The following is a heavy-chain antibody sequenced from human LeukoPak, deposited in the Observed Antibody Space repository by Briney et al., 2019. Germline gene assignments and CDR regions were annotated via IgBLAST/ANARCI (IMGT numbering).Heavy chain of an antibody. CDR1: GFTFRNYA. J-gene: IGHJ3*02. CDR3: AKEDSVVVAATGNGFDI. D-gene: IGHD2-15*01. V-gene: IGHV3-23*01. CDR2: ISGSGGNT. Sequence: GGSLRLSCAASGFTFRNYAMSWVRQAPGRRLEWVSSISGSGGNTYYADSVKGRFSISRDNSKNTLSLQMNSLRAEDTAIYCCAKEDSVVVAATGNGFDIWGQGTMVTVSS.